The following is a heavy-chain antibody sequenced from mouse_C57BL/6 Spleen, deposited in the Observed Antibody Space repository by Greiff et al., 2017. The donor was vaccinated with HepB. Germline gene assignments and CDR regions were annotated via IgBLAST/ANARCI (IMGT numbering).Heavy chain of an antibody. CDR2: IDPSDSET. D-gene: IGHD2-1*01. J-gene: IGHJ4*01. Sequence: QLQQPGAELVRPGSSVKLSCKASGYTFTSYWMHWVKQRPIQGLEWIGNIDPSDSETHYNQKFKDKATLTVDKSSSTAYMQLSSLTSEDSAVYYCARQGNYENYYAMDYWGQGTSVTVSS. V-gene: IGHV1-52*01. CDR3: ARQGNYENYYAMDY. CDR1: GYTFTSYW.